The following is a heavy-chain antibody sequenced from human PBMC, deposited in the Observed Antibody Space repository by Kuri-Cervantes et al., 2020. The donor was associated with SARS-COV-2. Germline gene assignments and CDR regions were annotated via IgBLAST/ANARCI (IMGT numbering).Heavy chain of an antibody. Sequence: GESLKISCAASGFSFSDYVMSWVRQAPGKGLEWVGRIKSKTDGGTTDYAAPVKGRFTISRDDSKNTLYLQMNSLKTEDTAVYYCTTQLRSTFDYWGQGNLVTVAS. V-gene: IGHV3-15*01. CDR2: IKSKTDGGTT. D-gene: IGHD3-3*01. CDR3: TTQLRSTFDY. J-gene: IGHJ4*02. CDR1: GFSFSDYV.